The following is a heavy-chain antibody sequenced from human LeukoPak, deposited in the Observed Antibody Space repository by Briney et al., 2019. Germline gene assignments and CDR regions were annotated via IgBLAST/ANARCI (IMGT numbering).Heavy chain of an antibody. CDR3: ARGPTKEDIVVVPAAGFDY. J-gene: IGHJ4*02. CDR2: INHSGST. Sequence: PSETLSLTCAVCGGSFSGYYWSLIRQPPGKGLEWIGEINHSGSTNYNPSLKSRVTISVDTSKNQFSLKLSSVTAADTAVYYCARGPTKEDIVVVPAAGFDYWGQGTLVTVSS. V-gene: IGHV4-34*01. D-gene: IGHD2-2*01. CDR1: GGSFSGYY.